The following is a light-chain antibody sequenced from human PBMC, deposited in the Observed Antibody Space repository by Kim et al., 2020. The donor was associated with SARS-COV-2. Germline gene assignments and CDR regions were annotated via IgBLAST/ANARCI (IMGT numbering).Light chain of an antibody. CDR2: GAS. CDR1: HSVSSSR. CDR3: HQYGTSPPNT. J-gene: IGKJ2*01. V-gene: IGKV3-20*01. Sequence: SPGERATLSCRASHSVSSSRLAWCQQKPGQAPRLLIYGASRRVTGIPDRFRGSGSGTDFTLTISSLEPEDFAVYYCHQYGTSPPNTFGQGTKLEI.